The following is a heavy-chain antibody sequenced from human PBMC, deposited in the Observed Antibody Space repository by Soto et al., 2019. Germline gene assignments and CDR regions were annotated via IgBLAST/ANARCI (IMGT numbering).Heavy chain of an antibody. CDR3: AAWGTYYYDSSGYLG. D-gene: IGHD3-22*01. Sequence: QMQLVQSGPEVKKPGTSVKVSCKASGFTFTSSAVKWVRQARGQRLEWIGWIVVGSGNTNYAQKFQERVTITRDMSTSTAYMELSSLRAEDTAVYYCAAWGTYYYDSSGYLGWGQGTLVTVSS. J-gene: IGHJ4*02. CDR1: GFTFTSSA. V-gene: IGHV1-58*01. CDR2: IVVGSGNT.